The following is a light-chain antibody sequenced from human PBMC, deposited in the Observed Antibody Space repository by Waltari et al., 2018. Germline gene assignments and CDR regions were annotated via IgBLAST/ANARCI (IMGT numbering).Light chain of an antibody. V-gene: IGLV2-14*01. CDR2: EVS. J-gene: IGLJ3*02. Sequence: QSALTQPASVSGSLGQSITISCTGTSRDVGGYGHVSWYQQHPGKAPELIIYEVSKRPSGVSDLFSGSKSGNTASLTISGLQADDEADFYCSSFTYTTTLVFGGGTKLTVL. CDR1: SRDVGGYGH. CDR3: SSFTYTTTLV.